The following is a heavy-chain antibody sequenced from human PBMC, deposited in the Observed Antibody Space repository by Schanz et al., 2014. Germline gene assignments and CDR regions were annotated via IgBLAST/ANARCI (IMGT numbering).Heavy chain of an antibody. CDR3: ARGGPAYYFDD. CDR2: IYIGGNT. V-gene: IGHV3-66*01. Sequence: EVQLVESGGGLVQPGGSLRLSCGSSGFTFSPYCMHWVRQAPGKGLVWVSFIYIGGNTYYADSVRARFAISRDNSKNTVYIQMNSLRAEDTSVYYCARGGPAYYFDDWGQGTLVTVSS. CDR1: GFTFSPYC. J-gene: IGHJ4*02.